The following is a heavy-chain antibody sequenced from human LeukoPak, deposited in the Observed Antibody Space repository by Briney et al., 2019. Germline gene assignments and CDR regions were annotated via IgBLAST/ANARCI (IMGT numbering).Heavy chain of an antibody. J-gene: IGHJ6*03. CDR3: ARGGADWPYYYYYYMDV. CDR1: GASISSYF. V-gene: IGHV4-59*01. CDR2: ISNIGST. D-gene: IGHD3/OR15-3a*01. Sequence: KPSETLSLTCTVSGASISSYFWTWIRQSPGKGLEWIGYISNIGSTNYNPSLKSRVTISGDTSKNQFSLKLSSVTAADTAVYYCARGGADWPYYYYYYMDVWGKGTTVTISS.